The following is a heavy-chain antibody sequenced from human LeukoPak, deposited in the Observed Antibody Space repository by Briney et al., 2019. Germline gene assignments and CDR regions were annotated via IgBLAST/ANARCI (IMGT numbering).Heavy chain of an antibody. CDR1: GGSLSDYT. CDR2: IIPMFGTA. CDR3: ARLDFHYYESSGYGYMDV. V-gene: IGHV1-69*13. Sequence: SVKVSCKASGGSLSDYTISWVRQAPGQGLEWMGGIIPMFGTANPTQKFQGRVTISADESTNTAYMELNSLRPEDTAVYYCARLDFHYYESSGYGYMDVWGKGTTVTISS. D-gene: IGHD3-22*01. J-gene: IGHJ6*03.